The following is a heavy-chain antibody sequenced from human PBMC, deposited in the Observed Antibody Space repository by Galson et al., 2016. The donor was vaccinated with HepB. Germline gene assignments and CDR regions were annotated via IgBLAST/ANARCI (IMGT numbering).Heavy chain of an antibody. CDR3: ARAPIEVDGMRHYYYGMDA. D-gene: IGHD6-19*01. V-gene: IGHV3-21*01. CDR2: ISSSSSYI. Sequence: SLRLSCATSGFTFNRYTTNWVRQAPGKGLEWVAYISSSSSYIYYADSVKGRFTISRDNAKKSLYLQMNSLRAEDTAVYYCARAPIEVDGMRHYYYGMDAWGQGTTVTVSS. J-gene: IGHJ6*02. CDR1: GFTFNRYT.